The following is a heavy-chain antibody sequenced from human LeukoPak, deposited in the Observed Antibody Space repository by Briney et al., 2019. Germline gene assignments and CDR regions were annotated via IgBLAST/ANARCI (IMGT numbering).Heavy chain of an antibody. CDR3: ARVPGDTMIVVDPAGPRFDP. D-gene: IGHD3-22*01. J-gene: IGHJ5*02. Sequence: SVKASSKASGYTFTSYGISWVRQAPGQGLEWMGGIIPIFGTANYAQKFQGRVTITADESTSTAYMELSSLRSEDTAVYYCARVPGDTMIVVDPAGPRFDPWGQGTLVTVSS. V-gene: IGHV1-69*13. CDR1: GYTFTSYG. CDR2: IIPIFGTA.